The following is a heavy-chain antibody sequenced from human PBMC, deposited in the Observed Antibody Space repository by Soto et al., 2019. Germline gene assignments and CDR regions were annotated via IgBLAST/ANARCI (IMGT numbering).Heavy chain of an antibody. J-gene: IGHJ6*02. V-gene: IGHV3-30*18. CDR3: AKDPGQQLVYYYYGMDV. CDR1: GFTFSSYG. CDR2: ISYDGSNK. D-gene: IGHD6-13*01. Sequence: GGSLRLSCAASGFTFSSYGMHWVRQAPGKGLEWVAVISYDGSNKYYADSVKGRFTISRDNSKNTLYLQMNSLRAEDTAVYYCAKDPGQQLVYYYYGMDVWGQGTTVTVSS.